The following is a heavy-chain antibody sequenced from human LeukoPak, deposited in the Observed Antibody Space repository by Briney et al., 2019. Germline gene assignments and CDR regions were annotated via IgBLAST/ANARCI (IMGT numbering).Heavy chain of an antibody. V-gene: IGHV4-59*01. CDR1: GXSISSYY. D-gene: IGHD2-2*01. Sequence: SETLSLTCTVSGXSISSYYWSWIRQPPGKGLEWIGYIYYTGSTNYNTSLKSRVTISVDTSKNQFSLKLSSVTAADTAVYYCARGPSSGTASTSIDYWGQGTLVTVPS. CDR3: ARGPSSGTASTSIDY. CDR2: IYYTGST. J-gene: IGHJ4*02.